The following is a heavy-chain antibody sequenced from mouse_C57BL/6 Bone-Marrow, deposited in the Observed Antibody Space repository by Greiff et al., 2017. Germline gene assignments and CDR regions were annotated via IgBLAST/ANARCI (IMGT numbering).Heavy chain of an antibody. CDR2: ISYDGSN. CDR3: ARGGNPYAMDY. Sequence: ESGPGLVKPSQSLSLTCSVTGYSITSGYYWNWIRQFPGNKLEWMGYISYDGSNNYNPSLKNRLSITRDTSKNQCFLKLNSVTTEDTATYYCARGGNPYAMDYWGQGTSVTVAS. V-gene: IGHV3-6*01. D-gene: IGHD2-1*01. J-gene: IGHJ4*01. CDR1: GYSITSGYY.